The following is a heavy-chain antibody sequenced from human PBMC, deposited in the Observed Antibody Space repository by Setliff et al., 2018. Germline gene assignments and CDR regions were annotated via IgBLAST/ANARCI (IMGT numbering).Heavy chain of an antibody. J-gene: IGHJ4*02. CDR2: IGAYTGKS. D-gene: IGHD6-25*01. V-gene: IGHV1-18*01. CDR3: ARAGLAAAGRKGVFDH. Sequence: ASVKVSCKASGYTFIDYGITWVRQAPGQGLEWMGWIGAYTGKSNYAHKFQGRMTLTTDTSTGTAYMELRSLRSDDTAVYYCARAGLAAAGRKGVFDHWGQGTLVTVSS. CDR1: GYTFIDYG.